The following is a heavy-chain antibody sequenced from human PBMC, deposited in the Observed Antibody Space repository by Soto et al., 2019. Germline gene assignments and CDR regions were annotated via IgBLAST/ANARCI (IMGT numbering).Heavy chain of an antibody. V-gene: IGHV3-30*03. CDR1: VFSFTTYV. CDR2: ISHDGSYK. D-gene: IGHD1-26*01. CDR3: ARDASPPQLSGSYTRGYYYYGMEV. J-gene: IGHJ6*01. Sequence: PVGSLRLSCASSVFSFTTYVMHCVRDAPGKWLEWVAVISHDGSYKYYGDAVKGRFTISRDTSKNAVYLEMNSLGAEDTAVYYCARDASPPQLSGSYTRGYYYYGMEVLGQGTTVIVSS.